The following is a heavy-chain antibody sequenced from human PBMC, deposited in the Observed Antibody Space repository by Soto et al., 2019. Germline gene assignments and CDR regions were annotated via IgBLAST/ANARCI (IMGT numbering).Heavy chain of an antibody. CDR2: MNPGSGDT. Sequence: ASVKVSCKASGYSFTNNDVTWVRQATGQGLEWMGWMNPGSGDTGYAQKFQGRVTMTRDISIATAYMELSSLISDDTAIYYCARMATFGSLNWFNPWGQGTLVTVS. D-gene: IGHD3-16*01. CDR1: GYSFTNND. CDR3: ARMATFGSLNWFNP. J-gene: IGHJ5*02. V-gene: IGHV1-8*01.